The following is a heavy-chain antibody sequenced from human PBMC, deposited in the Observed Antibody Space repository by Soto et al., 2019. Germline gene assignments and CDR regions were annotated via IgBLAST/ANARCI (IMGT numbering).Heavy chain of an antibody. Sequence: GGSLTLSCAASGFTFTSDAMSWVRQGTGKGLEWVSGISASGGSTYYADSVKGRFTISRDNSKNTLYLQMNSLRADDTAIYYCAKGPGPGWWLATGSYYFDYWGQGTLVTVSS. D-gene: IGHD2-15*01. CDR3: AKGPGPGWWLATGSYYFDY. V-gene: IGHV3-23*01. CDR2: ISASGGST. CDR1: GFTFTSDA. J-gene: IGHJ4*02.